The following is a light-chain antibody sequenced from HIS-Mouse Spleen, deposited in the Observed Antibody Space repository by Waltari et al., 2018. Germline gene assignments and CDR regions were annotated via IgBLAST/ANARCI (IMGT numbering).Light chain of an antibody. CDR2: EDT. J-gene: IGLJ2*01. CDR1: NIGSKS. Sequence: SYVLTQPPSVSVAPGQTARITCGGTNIGSKSVHWYQQKPGQAPVLGVYEDTNRPSGIPERFSGSNSGNTATLTISRVEAGDEADYYCQVWDSSSDHVVFGGGTKLTVL. V-gene: IGLV3-21*02. CDR3: QVWDSSSDHVV.